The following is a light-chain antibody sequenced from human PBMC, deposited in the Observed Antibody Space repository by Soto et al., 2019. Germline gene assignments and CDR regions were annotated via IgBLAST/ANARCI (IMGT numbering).Light chain of an antibody. J-gene: IGKJ5*01. CDR3: HQYNNWPPFT. CDR1: LSVYSS. CDR2: AAS. V-gene: IGKV3-15*01. Sequence: EIVITQSSATLSVSPGGRDTLSCGASLSVYSSLAWYQQRPGQAPRLLIYAASIRATGVPARFSGSGSGTEFTLTISSLQSEDSAVYYCHQYNNWPPFTFGQGTRLEIK.